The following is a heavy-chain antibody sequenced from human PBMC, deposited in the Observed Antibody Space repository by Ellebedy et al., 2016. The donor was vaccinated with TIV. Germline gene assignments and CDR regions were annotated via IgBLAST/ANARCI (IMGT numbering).Heavy chain of an antibody. V-gene: IGHV1-18*04. CDR2: ISTYDRNT. CDR1: GYTFTSYG. CDR3: ARQGRTGSEGIYHHYSRMDV. Sequence: AASVKVSCKASGYTFTSYGISWVRQAPGPELEWLGWISTYDRNTNYAQKFQGRVTITTDTSTSSAYMELRSLRSDDTAVFYCARQGRTGSEGIYHHYSRMDVWGQGTTVTVSS. J-gene: IGHJ6*02. D-gene: IGHD3-9*01.